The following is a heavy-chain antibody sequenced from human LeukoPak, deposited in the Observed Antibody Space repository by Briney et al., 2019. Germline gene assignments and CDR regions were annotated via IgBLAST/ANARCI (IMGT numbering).Heavy chain of an antibody. CDR3: ASDHPDRYFDY. CDR2: INPSGDST. J-gene: IGHJ4*02. V-gene: IGHV1-46*01. Sequence: ASVKLSCKAPGYTFTNYYLHWVRQAPGQGLEWMGIINPSGDSTIYAQKFQGRVTMTRDTSTSTAHMELSSLRSEDTAVYYCASDHPDRYFDYWGQGTLVTVSS. CDR1: GYTFTNYY. D-gene: IGHD1-14*01.